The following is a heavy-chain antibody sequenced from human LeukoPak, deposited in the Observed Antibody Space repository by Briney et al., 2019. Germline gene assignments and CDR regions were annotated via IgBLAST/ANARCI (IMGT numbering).Heavy chain of an antibody. CDR3: ARLPRYGGYDHFDY. Sequence: PSETLSLTCTVSGDSIDSYYWSWIRQPPGKGLEWIGYIYYRGTTSYSPFLRSRVTLSVDTSKNQFSLKLNSVTAADTAVYYCARLPRYGGYDHFDYWGQGILVIVSS. V-gene: IGHV4-59*12. CDR1: GDSIDSYY. J-gene: IGHJ4*02. D-gene: IGHD5-12*01. CDR2: IYYRGTT.